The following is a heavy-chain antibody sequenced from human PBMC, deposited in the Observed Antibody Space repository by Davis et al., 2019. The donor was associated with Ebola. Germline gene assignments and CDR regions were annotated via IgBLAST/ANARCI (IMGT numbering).Heavy chain of an antibody. CDR2: ISKSGSTI. V-gene: IGHV3-11*01. D-gene: IGHD2-2*01. Sequence: GESLKISCAASGFTFSDYYMTWIRQAPGKGLEWISHISKSGSTISYADSVKGRFTISRDNAKKSLYLQMNSLRAEDTAVYYCARDTNSYRFDPWGQGTLVTVSS. CDR3: ARDTNSYRFDP. CDR1: GFTFSDYY. J-gene: IGHJ5*02.